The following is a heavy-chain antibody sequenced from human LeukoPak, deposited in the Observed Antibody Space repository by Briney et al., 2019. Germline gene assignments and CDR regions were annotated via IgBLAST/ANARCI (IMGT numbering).Heavy chain of an antibody. CDR1: GYNFTNFW. Sequence: GGSLKIPCKSSGYNFTNFWIGWVRQMPGKGLEGMGVVYPGDSDTTYGPSFEGQVTISADKSFTTDYLQWTSLKASDTAMYYCARLSSGWRTAFDIWGQGTMVIVSS. CDR3: ARLSSGWRTAFDI. V-gene: IGHV5-51*01. CDR2: VYPGDSDT. J-gene: IGHJ3*02. D-gene: IGHD6-19*01.